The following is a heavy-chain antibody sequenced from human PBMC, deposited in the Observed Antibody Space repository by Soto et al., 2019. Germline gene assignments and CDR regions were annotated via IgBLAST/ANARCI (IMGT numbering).Heavy chain of an antibody. J-gene: IGHJ4*02. CDR1: GFSLSNARMG. V-gene: IGHV2-26*01. CDR3: ARIKLRTDFDY. CDR2: IFSNDEK. Sequence: QVTLKESGPVLVKPTETLTLTCTVSGFSLSNARMGVSWIRQPPGKALEWLAHIFSNDEKSYSTSLKSRLTSSKDPAKSQVVLTLTNMDPVDTAKYYCARIKLRTDFDYWGQGTLVTVSS. D-gene: IGHD7-27*01.